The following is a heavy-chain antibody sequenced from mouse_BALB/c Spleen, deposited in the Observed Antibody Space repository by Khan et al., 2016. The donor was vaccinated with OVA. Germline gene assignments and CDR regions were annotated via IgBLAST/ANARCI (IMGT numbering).Heavy chain of an antibody. CDR2: IYPVSGST. V-gene: IGHV1-76*01. CDR1: GYIFTNYW. Sequence: QVQLKQSGAELVRPGASVKLSCKTSGYIFTNYWIHWVKQRSGQGLEWIARIYPVSGSTYYNEKFKGKATLTADKSSSTAFMQLSSRKSEDSAVYFGARGGDSDEAWFVYWGQGTLVTVSA. J-gene: IGHJ3*01. CDR3: ARGGDSDEAWFVY.